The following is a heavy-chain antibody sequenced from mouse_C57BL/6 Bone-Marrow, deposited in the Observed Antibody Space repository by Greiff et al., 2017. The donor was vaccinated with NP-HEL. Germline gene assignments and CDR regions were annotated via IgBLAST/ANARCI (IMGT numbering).Heavy chain of an antibody. J-gene: IGHJ4*01. Sequence: GQGVESGGGLVQPGGSLKLSCAASGFTFSDYYMYWVRQTPEKRLEWVAYISNGGGSTYYPDTVKGRFTISRDNAKNTLYLQMSRLKSEDTAMYYCARDLRDYDAMDYWGQGTSVTVSS. V-gene: IGHV5-12*01. CDR3: ARDLRDYDAMDY. CDR1: GFTFSDYY. CDR2: ISNGGGST.